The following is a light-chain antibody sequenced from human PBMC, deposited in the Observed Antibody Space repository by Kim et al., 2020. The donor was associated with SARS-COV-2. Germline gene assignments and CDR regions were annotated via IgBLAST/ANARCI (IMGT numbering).Light chain of an antibody. CDR3: QVCDGSEDHPV. V-gene: IGLV3-21*04. Sequence: SYELTQPPSLSAAPGDTARLVCGGDNIEAKNVHWYQQRPGLAPVLVIYFNDDRPSGIPDRFSGSNSGNTAALTIASVEAGDEADYFCQVCDGSEDHPVFGGRTQLTVL. CDR1: NIEAKN. CDR2: FND. J-gene: IGLJ3*02.